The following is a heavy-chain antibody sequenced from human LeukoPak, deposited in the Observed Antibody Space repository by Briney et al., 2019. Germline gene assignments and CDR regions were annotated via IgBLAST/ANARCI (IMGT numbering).Heavy chain of an antibody. CDR2: IKQDGSEK. D-gene: IGHD2-2*01. Sequence: PGGSLRLSCAASGFTFSSYWMSWVRQAPGKGLEWVANIKQDGSEKYYVDSVKGRFTISRDNAKNSLYLQMNSLRAEDTAVYYCARGVPAAQDLFDYWGQGTLVTVSS. CDR1: GFTFSSYW. CDR3: ARGVPAAQDLFDY. V-gene: IGHV3-7*01. J-gene: IGHJ4*02.